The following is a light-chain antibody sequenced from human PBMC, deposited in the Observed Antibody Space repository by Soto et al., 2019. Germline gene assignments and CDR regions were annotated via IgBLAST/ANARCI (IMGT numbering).Light chain of an antibody. CDR3: QQYNSYLT. Sequence: DVQMTQSPSTLSASVGDRVTITCRASQSISSWLAWYQQQPGKAPKLLIYDASSLQSGVPSRFSGTGSGTEFTLTISSLQPDDFATYYCQQYNSYLTFGQGTKVDI. V-gene: IGKV1-5*01. J-gene: IGKJ1*01. CDR1: QSISSW. CDR2: DAS.